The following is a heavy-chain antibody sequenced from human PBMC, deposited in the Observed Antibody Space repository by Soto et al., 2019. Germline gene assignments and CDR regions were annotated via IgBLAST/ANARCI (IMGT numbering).Heavy chain of an antibody. CDR1: GGSISSYY. Sequence: LSLTCTVSGGSISSYYWSWIRQPPGKGLEWIGYIYYSGSTNYNPSLKSRVTISVDTSKNQFSLKLSSVTAADTAVYYCASGGTMVRGVISWGQGTLVTVSS. CDR3: ASGGTMVRGVIS. D-gene: IGHD3-10*01. V-gene: IGHV4-59*01. CDR2: IYYSGST. J-gene: IGHJ5*02.